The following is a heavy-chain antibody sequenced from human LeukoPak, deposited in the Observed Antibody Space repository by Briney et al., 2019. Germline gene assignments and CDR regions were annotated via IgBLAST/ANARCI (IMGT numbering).Heavy chain of an antibody. CDR2: IRNDRSDK. CDR3: AETDSGAVALGGY. V-gene: IGHV3-30*02. D-gene: IGHD1-26*01. CDR1: GFTFSAFG. J-gene: IGHJ4*02. Sequence: PGGSLRLSCVGSGFTFSAFGMHWVRQAPGKGLEWVAFIRNDRSDKYYADSVKGRFTISRDNSMNTLYMQMNSLRVEDTAVYYCAETDSGAVALGGYWGQGTLVTVSS.